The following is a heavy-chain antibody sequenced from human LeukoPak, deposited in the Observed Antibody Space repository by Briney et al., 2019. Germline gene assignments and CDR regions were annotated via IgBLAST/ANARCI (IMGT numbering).Heavy chain of an antibody. Sequence: ASVKVSCKASGYTFTSYYMHWVRQAPGQGLEWMGIINPSGGSTSYAQKFQGRVTMTRDTSTSTVYMELSSLRSEDTAVYYCARDGSYYGSGSYQPPSNWLDPRGQGTLVTVSS. D-gene: IGHD3-10*01. CDR1: GYTFTSYY. V-gene: IGHV1-46*01. J-gene: IGHJ5*02. CDR3: ARDGSYYGSGSYQPPSNWLDP. CDR2: INPSGGST.